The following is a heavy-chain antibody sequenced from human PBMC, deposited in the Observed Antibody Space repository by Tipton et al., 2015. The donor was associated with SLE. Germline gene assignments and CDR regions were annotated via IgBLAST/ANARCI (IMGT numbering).Heavy chain of an antibody. Sequence: TLSLTCTVSGGSISSCYWSWIRQPPGKGLEWIGYIHYSGSTNYNPSLKSRVTISVDTSKNQFSLKLSSVTAADTAVYYCARGRGGLLLWSLDAFDIWGQGTMVTVSS. V-gene: IGHV4-59*01. CDR2: IHYSGST. CDR3: ARGRGGLLLWSLDAFDI. J-gene: IGHJ3*02. D-gene: IGHD3-10*01. CDR1: GGSISSCY.